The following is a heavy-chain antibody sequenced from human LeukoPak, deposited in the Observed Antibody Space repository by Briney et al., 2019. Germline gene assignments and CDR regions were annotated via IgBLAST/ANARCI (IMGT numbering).Heavy chain of an antibody. J-gene: IGHJ4*02. V-gene: IGHV3-7*05. CDR2: IKQDGGEK. Sequence: GGSLRLSCTASQFTFSSYWMSWVRQAPGKGLEWVANIKQDGGEKYYVDSVKGRFTISRDNSKNTLYLQMNSLRAEDTAVYYCAKRNYYDSSGYYYDYWGQGTLVTVSS. CDR1: QFTFSSYW. CDR3: AKRNYYDSSGYYYDY. D-gene: IGHD3-22*01.